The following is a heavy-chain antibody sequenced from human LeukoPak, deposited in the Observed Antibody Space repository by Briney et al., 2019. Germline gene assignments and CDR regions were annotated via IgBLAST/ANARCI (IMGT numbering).Heavy chain of an antibody. CDR1: GFTLSSYP. Sequence: GGSLRLSCGASGFTLSSYPMHGVRQAPGKGREWLAVIAYDGRITLYTDSVKGGFTISRDSSKNTLYLQMNSLRTEGTAVYYCARDFLRGSPDFFDYWGQGTLVTVSS. CDR3: ARDFLRGSPDFFDY. V-gene: IGHV3-30*04. CDR2: IAYDGRIT. J-gene: IGHJ4*02. D-gene: IGHD3-16*01.